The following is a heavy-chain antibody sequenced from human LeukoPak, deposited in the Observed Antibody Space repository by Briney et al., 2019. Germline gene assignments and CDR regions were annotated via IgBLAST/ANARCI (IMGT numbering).Heavy chain of an antibody. CDR1: GYTLTELS. V-gene: IGHV1-24*01. Sequence: GASVNVSCKVSGYTLTELSMHWVRQAPGKGLEWMGGFDPEDGETIYAQKFQGRVTMTEDTSTDTAYMELSSLRSEDTAVYYCATEVFEEIQLWLTYWGQGTLVTVSS. J-gene: IGHJ4*02. CDR3: ATEVFEEIQLWLTY. D-gene: IGHD5-18*01. CDR2: FDPEDGET.